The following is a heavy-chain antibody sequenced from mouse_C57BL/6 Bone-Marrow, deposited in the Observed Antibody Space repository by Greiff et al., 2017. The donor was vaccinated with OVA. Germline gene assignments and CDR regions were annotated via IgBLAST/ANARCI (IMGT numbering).Heavy chain of an antibody. D-gene: IGHD3-2*02. CDR3: TRYSSGLYYFDY. J-gene: IGHJ2*01. Sequence: EVQLQQSGTVLARPGASVKMSCKTSGYTFTSYWMHWVKQRPGQGLEWIGAIYPGNSDTSYNQKFKGKAKLTAVTSASTAYMELSSLTNEDSAVYYCTRYSSGLYYFDYWGQGTTLTVSS. CDR1: GYTFTSYW. CDR2: IYPGNSDT. V-gene: IGHV1-5*01.